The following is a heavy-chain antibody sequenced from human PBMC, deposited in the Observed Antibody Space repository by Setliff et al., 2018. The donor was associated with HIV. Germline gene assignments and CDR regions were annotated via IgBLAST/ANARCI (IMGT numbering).Heavy chain of an antibody. CDR1: GGSFSNYY. CDR2: IDHSGST. J-gene: IGHJ6*03. V-gene: IGHV4-34*01. Sequence: SETLSLTCAVYGGSFSNYYWTWIRQTPGEGLEWIGEIDHSGSTKYNPSLKSQVAISVDTSKNQFSLKVNSVTAADTAIYYCARGRQFTFWSAYMHMDVWGKGTSVTVSS. CDR3: ARGRQFTFWSAYMHMDV. D-gene: IGHD3-3*01.